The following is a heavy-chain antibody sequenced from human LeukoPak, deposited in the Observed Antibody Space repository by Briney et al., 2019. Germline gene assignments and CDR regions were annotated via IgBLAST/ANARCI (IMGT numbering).Heavy chain of an antibody. J-gene: IGHJ4*02. V-gene: IGHV4-61*08. CDR3: ARRGIYSYGYDY. CDR2: IYYSGST. D-gene: IGHD5-18*01. CDR1: GGSISSGGYS. Sequence: PSETLSLTCAVSGGSISSGGYSWSWIRQPPGKGLEWIGYIYYSGSTNYNPSLKSRVTISVDTSKNQFSLKLSSVTAADTAVYYCARRGIYSYGYDYWGQGTLVTVSS.